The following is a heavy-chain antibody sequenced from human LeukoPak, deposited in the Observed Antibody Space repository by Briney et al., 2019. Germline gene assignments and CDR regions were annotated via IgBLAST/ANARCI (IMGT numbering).Heavy chain of an antibody. J-gene: IGHJ6*02. D-gene: IGHD3-10*01. CDR2: TYYRSKWYN. V-gene: IGHV6-1*01. Sequence: SQTLSLTCAISGDSVSSNSAAWDWIRQSPSRGLEWLGRTYYRSKWYNDYAVSVKSRITINPDTSKNQFSLQLHSVTPEDTAVYYCARDRVTMVRGVTGVPYYYYYGMDVWAKGPRSPSP. CDR1: GDSVSSNSAA. CDR3: ARDRVTMVRGVTGVPYYYYYGMDV.